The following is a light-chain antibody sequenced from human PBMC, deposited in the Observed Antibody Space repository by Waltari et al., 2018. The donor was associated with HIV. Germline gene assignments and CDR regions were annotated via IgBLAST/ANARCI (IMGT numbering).Light chain of an antibody. Sequence: EIVLTQSPGTLSLSPGERATLSCRASQSVSNNYLAWYQQKPGQAPRLLIYGASIRATGIPDRFSGRGSGTDFTLTISRLEPEDFAVYFCQQYGSSPRTFGQGTRVEVK. V-gene: IGKV3-20*01. CDR1: QSVSNNY. CDR3: QQYGSSPRT. CDR2: GAS. J-gene: IGKJ1*01.